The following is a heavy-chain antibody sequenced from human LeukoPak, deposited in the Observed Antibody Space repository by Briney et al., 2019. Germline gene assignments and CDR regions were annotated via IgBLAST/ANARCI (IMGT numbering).Heavy chain of an antibody. CDR1: GGSISIDK. CDR3: TRGIVGATAPDY. V-gene: IGHV4-4*07. D-gene: IGHD1-26*01. J-gene: IGHJ4*02. Sequence: PSETLSLTCTVSGGSISIDKWSWIRQPAGKGLELIGRIYSSGSTNYNPSLKSRVAMSVDTYKNQFSLQLSSVTAADTAVYYCTRGIVGATAPDYWGQGTLVIVSS. CDR2: IYSSGST.